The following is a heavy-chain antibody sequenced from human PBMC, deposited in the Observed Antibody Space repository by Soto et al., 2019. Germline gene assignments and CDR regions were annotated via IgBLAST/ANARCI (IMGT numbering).Heavy chain of an antibody. CDR3: VRTVGSSWFFDL. Sequence: QLQLRQSGPGLVKPPETLSLTCSVSGGSITSGDYYWGWIRQSPGKGLEWIGSIFYDGSPYYNPSLQSRLTLYVDTSRNQFSLKLSSATAADTAVYYCVRTVGSSWFFDLWGRGTLITVSS. V-gene: IGHV4-39*01. J-gene: IGHJ2*01. CDR2: IFYDGSP. CDR1: GGSITSGDYY. D-gene: IGHD3-10*01.